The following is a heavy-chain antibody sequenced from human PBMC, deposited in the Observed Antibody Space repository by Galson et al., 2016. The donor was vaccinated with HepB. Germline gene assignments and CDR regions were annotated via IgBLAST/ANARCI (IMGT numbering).Heavy chain of an antibody. V-gene: IGHV1-69*10. CDR1: EDTFGSYA. D-gene: IGHD6-13*01. CDR2: IVPFIDVA. Sequence: SCKASEDTFGSYAISWVRQAPGQGLEWMGGIVPFIDVADYAQNFQGRVTITADKFTTTAYMELTSLISEDTAVYYCARGGYSSTWRFDYWGQGTLVIVSS. CDR3: ARGGYSSTWRFDY. J-gene: IGHJ4*02.